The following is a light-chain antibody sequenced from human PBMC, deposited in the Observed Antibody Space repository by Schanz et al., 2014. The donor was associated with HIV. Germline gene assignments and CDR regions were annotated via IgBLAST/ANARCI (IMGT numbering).Light chain of an antibody. CDR3: QVWDSSSYYPHV. J-gene: IGLJ1*01. CDR2: YDS. Sequence: SYELTQPPSVSVAPGKTARITCGGTNIGSTSVHWYQQKPGQAPVLVIYYDSDRPSGIPERFSGSNSGNTATLTISRVEAVDEADYYCQVWDSSSYYPHVFGPGTKRTVL. V-gene: IGLV3-21*04. CDR1: NIGSTS.